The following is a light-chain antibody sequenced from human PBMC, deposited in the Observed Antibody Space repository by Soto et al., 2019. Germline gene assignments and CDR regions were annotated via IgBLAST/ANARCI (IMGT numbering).Light chain of an antibody. Sequence: DIVLTQSPDSLAVSLGERATINCKSSQSVLFSSNSKDFIAWYQQKPGQSPRLLMYWASTRESGVPDRFSGSGSGTDFTLTISSLQAEDVAVYYCHQYSPPLTFGGGTKVEIK. V-gene: IGKV4-1*01. CDR3: HQYSPPLT. CDR2: WAS. CDR1: QSVLFSSNSKDF. J-gene: IGKJ4*01.